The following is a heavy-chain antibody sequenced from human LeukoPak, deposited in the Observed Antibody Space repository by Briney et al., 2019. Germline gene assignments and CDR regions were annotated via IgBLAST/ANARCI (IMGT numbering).Heavy chain of an antibody. D-gene: IGHD2-2*01. CDR2: VYYTGNT. Sequence: SGTLSLSCSVSGGSINNHAYYWDWIRQPPGQGLEWIGTVYYTGNTYYNPSLRSRVTISVDTSKNQFSLKLSSVTAADTAVYYCARETSGIASAQGGMDVWGQGTTVTVSS. J-gene: IGHJ6*02. CDR3: ARETSGIASAQGGMDV. V-gene: IGHV4-39*07. CDR1: GGSINNHAYY.